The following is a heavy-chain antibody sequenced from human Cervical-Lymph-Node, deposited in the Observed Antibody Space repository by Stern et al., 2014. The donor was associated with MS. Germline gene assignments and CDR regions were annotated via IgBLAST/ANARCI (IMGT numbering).Heavy chain of an antibody. V-gene: IGHV1-69*06. CDR3: ANRDMGYTYGRHDY. Sequence: VHLVESGAEVKKPGSSVKVSFKASGGTFNNHVISWVRPARGQGLEWMGGIVPLFGTPDYARKFQGRVTITADKSTSTVHMVLSSLNREDTGIYYCANRDMGYTYGRHDYWGQGTLVTVS. CDR2: IVPLFGTP. D-gene: IGHD5-12*01. J-gene: IGHJ4*02. CDR1: GGTFNNHV.